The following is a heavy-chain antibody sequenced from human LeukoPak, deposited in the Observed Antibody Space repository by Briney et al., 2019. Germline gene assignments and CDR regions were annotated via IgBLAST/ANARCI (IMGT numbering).Heavy chain of an antibody. J-gene: IGHJ4*02. Sequence: GGSLRLSCAAPGFTFSDYYMSWIRQAQGKGLEWVSYISSSSSYTNYADSVKGRFTISRDNAKNSLYLQMNSLRAEDTAVYYCARDSQYCGGDCYSDYWGQGTLVTVSS. V-gene: IGHV3-11*05. CDR3: ARDSQYCGGDCYSDY. CDR2: ISSSSSYT. CDR1: GFTFSDYY. D-gene: IGHD2-21*02.